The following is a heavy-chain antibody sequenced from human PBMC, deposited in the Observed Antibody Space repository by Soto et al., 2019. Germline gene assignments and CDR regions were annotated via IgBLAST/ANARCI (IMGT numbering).Heavy chain of an antibody. CDR2: INHSGST. J-gene: IGHJ4*02. Sequence: SETLSLTCDVYGGSFSGYYWSWIRQPPGKGLEWIGEINHSGSTNYNPSLKSRVTISVDTSKNQFSLKLSSVTAADTAVYYCAREWAAATSDYWGQGTLVTVSS. D-gene: IGHD6-13*01. CDR1: GGSFSGYY. CDR3: AREWAAATSDY. V-gene: IGHV4-34*01.